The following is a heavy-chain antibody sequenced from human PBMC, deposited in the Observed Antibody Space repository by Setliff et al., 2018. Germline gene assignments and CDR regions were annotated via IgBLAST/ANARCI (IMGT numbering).Heavy chain of an antibody. V-gene: IGHV3-64*01. CDR3: ARGLSYTSGFRHFDL. D-gene: IGHD6-19*01. J-gene: IGHJ2*01. Sequence: PGGSLRLSCAASGFTFSSYAMHWVRQAPGKGLEYVSAISSDGGSTYYANSMKGRFTISRDNSKNTLYLQMGSLRAEDMAVYYCARGLSYTSGFRHFDLWGRGTLVTVSS. CDR1: GFTFSSYA. CDR2: ISSDGGST.